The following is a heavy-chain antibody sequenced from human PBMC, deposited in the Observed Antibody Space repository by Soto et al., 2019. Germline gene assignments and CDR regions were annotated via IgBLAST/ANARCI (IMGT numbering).Heavy chain of an antibody. CDR2: IWYDGSNK. V-gene: IGHV3-33*01. CDR1: GFTFSSYG. J-gene: IGHJ6*02. CDR3: ARDREGYYGMDV. Sequence: GGSLRLSCAASGFTFSSYGMHWVRQAPGKGLEWVAVIWYDGSNKYYADSVKGRFTISRDNSKNTLYLQMNSLGAEDTAVYYCARDREGYYGMDVWGQGTTVTVS.